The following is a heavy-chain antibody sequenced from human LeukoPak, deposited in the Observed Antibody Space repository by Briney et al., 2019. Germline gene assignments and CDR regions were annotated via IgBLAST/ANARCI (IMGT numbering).Heavy chain of an antibody. D-gene: IGHD5-18*01. CDR3: AKDSGRGYSYGFFDF. Sequence: GSLRLSCAASGFTFSNFAMSWVRQAPGKGLQWVSAISGSGDSTYYPDSVKGWFAISRDDSKNTLYLQMNGLRADDTAVYYCAKDSGRGYSYGFFDFWGQGTLVTVSS. V-gene: IGHV3-23*01. CDR2: ISGSGDST. CDR1: GFTFSNFA. J-gene: IGHJ4*02.